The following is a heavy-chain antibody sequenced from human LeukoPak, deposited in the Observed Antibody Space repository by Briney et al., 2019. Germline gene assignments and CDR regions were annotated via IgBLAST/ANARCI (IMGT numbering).Heavy chain of an antibody. V-gene: IGHV4-59*08. CDR2: TYDSGSA. J-gene: IGHJ4*02. D-gene: IGHD5-18*01. CDR1: GASTTRYY. Sequence: SEPLSLTYTVSGASTTRYYWRWIRQPPGERLEWIGYTYDSGSANYNPSLKSRVTLSIDSSKNQSSLKLISVTAADTAVYYCARHVVYRYVHFNYWGPGTLVTVSS. CDR3: ARHVVYRYVHFNY.